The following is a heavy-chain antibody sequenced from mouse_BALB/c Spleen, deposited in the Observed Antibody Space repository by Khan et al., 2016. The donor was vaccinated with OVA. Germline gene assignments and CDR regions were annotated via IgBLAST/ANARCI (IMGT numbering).Heavy chain of an antibody. Sequence: VQLQQSGSEFVKPGASVKLSCTASGFNIKDTYMHWINQRPQQGLVWIGRIDPASANVRYDPKFQDKATITADASSNTAYLQLSSLTSEDYAVYYCIRGAYSGLFSFWGQGTLVTVSA. J-gene: IGHJ3*01. CDR3: IRGAYSGLFSF. CDR1: GFNIKDTY. V-gene: IGHV14-3*02. CDR2: IDPASANV. D-gene: IGHD2-10*01.